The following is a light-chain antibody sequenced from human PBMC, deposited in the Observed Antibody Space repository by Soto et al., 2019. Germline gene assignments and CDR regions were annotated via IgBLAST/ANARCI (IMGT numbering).Light chain of an antibody. CDR1: SSNIGAGYD. Sequence: QSVLTQPPSVSGAPGQRVTISCTGRSSNIGAGYDVHWYQQLPGTAPKLLIYGNSNRPSGVPDRFSGSKSGTSASLAITGLQAEDDADYYCQSYDSSLSGSGVFGGGTKLTVL. CDR3: QSYDSSLSGSGV. CDR2: GNS. J-gene: IGLJ2*01. V-gene: IGLV1-40*01.